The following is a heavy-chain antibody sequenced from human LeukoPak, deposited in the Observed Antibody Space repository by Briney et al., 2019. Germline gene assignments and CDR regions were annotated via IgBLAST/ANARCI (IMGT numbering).Heavy chain of an antibody. CDR1: AGSISSGDYY. CDR3: GSQRMRDGFQDAFDM. V-gene: IGHV4-39*01. J-gene: IGHJ3*02. D-gene: IGHD5-24*01. Sequence: SETLSLTCTVSAGSISSGDYYWGWIRQPPGKGLECIGTIYYSGSTYYNPSLKSRATISVDTSKNQFSLKLSSVTAADTAVYYCGSQRMRDGFQDAFDMWGQGTMVTVSS. CDR2: IYYSGST.